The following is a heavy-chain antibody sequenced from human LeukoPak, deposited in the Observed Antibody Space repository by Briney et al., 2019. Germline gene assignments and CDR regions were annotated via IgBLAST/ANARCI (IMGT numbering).Heavy chain of an antibody. CDR2: INHSRST. J-gene: IGHJ4*02. D-gene: IGHD6-19*01. CDR3: ARGRIAVAAGELGY. CDR1: GGSFSGYY. V-gene: IGHV4-34*01. Sequence: PSETLCLTCAVYGGSFSGYYWSWIRQPPGRGLEWIGKINHSRSTNYNPSLKSRVTISVDTSKNQFSLRLSSVTAADTAVYYCARGRIAVAAGELGYWGQGTLVTVSS.